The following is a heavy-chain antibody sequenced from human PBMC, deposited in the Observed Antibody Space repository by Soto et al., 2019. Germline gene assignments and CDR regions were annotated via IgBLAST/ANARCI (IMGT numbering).Heavy chain of an antibody. D-gene: IGHD6-19*01. CDR1: GGTFSSYT. V-gene: IGHV1-69*02. J-gene: IGHJ3*02. CDR2: IIPILGIA. Sequence: SVKVSCKASGGTFSSYTISWVRQAPGQGLEWMGRIIPILGIANYAQKFQGRVTITADKSTSTAYMELSSLRSEDTAVYYCARLSRERSSGHSRDAFDIWGQGTMVTVSS. CDR3: ARLSRERSSGHSRDAFDI.